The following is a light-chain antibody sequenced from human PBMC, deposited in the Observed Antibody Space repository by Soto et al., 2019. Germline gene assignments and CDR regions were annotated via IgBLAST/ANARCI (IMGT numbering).Light chain of an antibody. J-gene: IGKJ2*01. CDR1: QSVSIY. V-gene: IGKV3-11*01. Sequence: EIVLTQSPATLSLSPGERATLSCRASQSVSIYLAWFQQKPGQAPRLLIYDASNRATGIPARFSGSASGTDFTLTIDSLEPEDFAVYYCHQRNSWPYTFGQGTKLEIK. CDR3: HQRNSWPYT. CDR2: DAS.